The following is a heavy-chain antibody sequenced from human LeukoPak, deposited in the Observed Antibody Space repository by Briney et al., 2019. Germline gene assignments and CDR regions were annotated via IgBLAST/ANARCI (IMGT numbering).Heavy chain of an antibody. D-gene: IGHD3-10*01. CDR2: IWYDGSNS. Sequence: GGSLRLSCAGSGFRFRGHGMHWVRQAPGKGLEWRGYIWYDGSNSDYVDPVKGRFTISRDNSKNTVYLQMNSLRAEDTAVYHCARFVGSDYAGSFDLWGQGTPVTVSS. J-gene: IGHJ4*02. CDR3: ARFVGSDYAGSFDL. V-gene: IGHV3-33*01. CDR1: GFRFRGHG.